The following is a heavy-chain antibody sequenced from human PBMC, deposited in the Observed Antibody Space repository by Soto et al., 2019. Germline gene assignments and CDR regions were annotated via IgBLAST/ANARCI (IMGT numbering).Heavy chain of an antibody. V-gene: IGHV3-23*01. CDR3: AKAGGIAVPGSHLDY. J-gene: IGHJ4*02. D-gene: IGHD6-19*01. CDR2: ISGSGRST. CDR1: GFTFSSYA. Sequence: GSLRLSCAASGFTFSSYAMNWVRQAPGKGLEWISAISGSGRSTDYADSVEGRFTISRDNSKNTLYLQMSSLRAEDTAVYYCAKAGGIAVPGSHLDYWGQGTLVTVSS.